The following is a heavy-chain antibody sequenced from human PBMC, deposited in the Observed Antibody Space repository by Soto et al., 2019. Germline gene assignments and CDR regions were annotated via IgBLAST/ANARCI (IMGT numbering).Heavy chain of an antibody. Sequence: QVHLVQSGAEMRKPGASVKVSCKASGYTFSTYAIHWVRQAPGQGLEWMGWTNADNGDTKFSQKFQGRVTITRDTSENTAYMDLSSLRPEDTAVYDCARGGWFGELPFDYWGQGTLVTVSS. CDR1: GYTFSTYA. CDR2: TNADNGDT. V-gene: IGHV1-3*01. J-gene: IGHJ4*02. CDR3: ARGGWFGELPFDY. D-gene: IGHD3-10*01.